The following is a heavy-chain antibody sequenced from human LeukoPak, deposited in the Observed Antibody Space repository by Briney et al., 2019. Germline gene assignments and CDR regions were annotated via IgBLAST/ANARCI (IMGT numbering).Heavy chain of an antibody. V-gene: IGHV3-21*01. J-gene: IGHJ5*02. Sequence: GGSLRLSCAASGFTFSRYSMNWVRQAPGKGLEWVSSISSSSSYIYYADSVKGRFTISRDNAKNSLYLQMNSLRAEDTAVYYCAREYEGYCSGGSCFRGTYNWFDPWGQGTLVTVSS. CDR3: AREYEGYCSGGSCFRGTYNWFDP. CDR1: GFTFSRYS. D-gene: IGHD2-15*01. CDR2: ISSSSSYI.